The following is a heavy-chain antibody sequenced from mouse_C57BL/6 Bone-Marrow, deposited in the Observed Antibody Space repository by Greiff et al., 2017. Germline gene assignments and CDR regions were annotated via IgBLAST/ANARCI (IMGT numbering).Heavy chain of an antibody. CDR2: ISYDGSN. J-gene: IGHJ2*01. Sequence: ESGPGLVKPSQSLSLTCSVTGYSITSGYYWNWIRQFPGNKLEWMGYISYDGSNNYNPSLKNRISITRDPSKNQFFLKLNSVTTEDTATYYCARGLTGLDYWGQGTTLTVSS. CDR1: GYSITSGYY. D-gene: IGHD4-1*01. CDR3: ARGLTGLDY. V-gene: IGHV3-6*01.